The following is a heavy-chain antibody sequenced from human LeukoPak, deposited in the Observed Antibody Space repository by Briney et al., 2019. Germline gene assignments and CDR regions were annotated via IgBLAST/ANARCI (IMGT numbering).Heavy chain of an antibody. CDR3: ALYCSGGSCLGPQH. Sequence: ASVKVSCKVSGYTLTELSMHWVRQAPGKGLEWMGGFDPEDGETIYAQKFQGRVTMTEDTSTDTAYMELSSLKSEDTAVYYCALYCSGGSCLGPQHWGQGTLVTVSS. V-gene: IGHV1-24*01. J-gene: IGHJ1*01. CDR1: GYTLTELS. CDR2: FDPEDGET. D-gene: IGHD2-15*01.